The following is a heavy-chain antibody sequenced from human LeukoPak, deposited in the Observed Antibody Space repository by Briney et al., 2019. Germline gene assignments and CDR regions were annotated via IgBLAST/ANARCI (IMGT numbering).Heavy chain of an antibody. Sequence: GESLKISCKGSGYSFSSYWIGWVRQMPGKGLEWMGIVYPGDSDTRYSPSLQGQVSFSVDKSINTAYLQWSTLEASDTAMYYCARQDCYSANCYLEYWGQGTLVTVSS. CDR2: VYPGDSDT. D-gene: IGHD2-2*01. CDR1: GYSFSSYW. J-gene: IGHJ4*02. V-gene: IGHV5-51*01. CDR3: ARQDCYSANCYLEY.